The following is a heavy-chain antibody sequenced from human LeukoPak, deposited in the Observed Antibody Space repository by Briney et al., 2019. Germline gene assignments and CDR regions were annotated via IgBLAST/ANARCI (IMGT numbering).Heavy chain of an antibody. CDR3: ARHILGPTRIDY. J-gene: IGHJ4*02. CDR1: GYRFTSYW. D-gene: IGHD1-26*01. V-gene: IGHV5-51*01. Sequence: AGESLKISCKGSGYRFTSYWIGWVRQMPGRGLEWMGIIYPGDSDTTYSPSFQGQVTISADKSINTAYLQWSSLKASDTAMYYCARHILGPTRIDYWGQGTQVTVSS. CDR2: IYPGDSDT.